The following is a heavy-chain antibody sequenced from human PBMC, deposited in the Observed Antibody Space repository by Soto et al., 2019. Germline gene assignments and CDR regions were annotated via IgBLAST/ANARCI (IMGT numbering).Heavy chain of an antibody. CDR3: ARGDCVGGTCYSLAGSFYYYMDV. Sequence: EVQLVESGGGLVQPGGSLRLSCAASGFTFSNYWMYWVRQAPGKGLVWVSRITSDGSVSSYADSVKGRLTISRDNVKNTLYLQMDGLRAEDTAVYYCARGDCVGGTCYSLAGSFYYYMDVWGKGTTVTVFS. D-gene: IGHD2-15*01. V-gene: IGHV3-74*01. J-gene: IGHJ6*03. CDR2: ITSDGSVS. CDR1: GFTFSNYW.